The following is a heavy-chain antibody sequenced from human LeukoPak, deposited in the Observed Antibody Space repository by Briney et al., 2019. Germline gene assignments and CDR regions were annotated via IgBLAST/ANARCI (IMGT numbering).Heavy chain of an antibody. CDR1: GGSISSYY. CDR2: IYTSGST. Sequence: SETLSLTCTVSGGSISSYYWSWIRQPPGKGLEWIGYIYTSGSTNYNPSLKSRVTISVDTSKNQSSLKLSSVTAADTAVYYCARYTPLYSGSYFDYWGQGNLVTVSS. CDR3: ARYTPLYSGSYFDY. D-gene: IGHD1-26*01. J-gene: IGHJ4*02. V-gene: IGHV4-4*09.